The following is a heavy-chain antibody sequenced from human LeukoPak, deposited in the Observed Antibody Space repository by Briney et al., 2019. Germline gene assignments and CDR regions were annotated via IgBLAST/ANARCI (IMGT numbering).Heavy chain of an antibody. CDR1: GFTFDDYA. V-gene: IGHV3-9*01. J-gene: IGHJ3*02. Sequence: GGSLRLSCAASGFTFDDYAMHWVRQAPGKGLEWVSGISWNSGDIGYADSVKGRFTISRDNAKNSLYLQMNSLRAEDTAVYYCARAKSGSDAFDIWGQGTMVTVSS. D-gene: IGHD5-12*01. CDR2: ISWNSGDI. CDR3: ARAKSGSDAFDI.